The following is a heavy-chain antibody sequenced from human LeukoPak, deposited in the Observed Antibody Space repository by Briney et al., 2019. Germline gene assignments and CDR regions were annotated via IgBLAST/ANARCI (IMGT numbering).Heavy chain of an antibody. CDR3: ARVQTGYYDFWSGYYRQYYMDV. Sequence: ASVKVSCKASGYTFTSYYMHWVRQAPGQGLEWMGIINPSGGSTSYAQKFQGRVTITRNTSISTAYMELSSLRSGDTAVYYCARVQTGYYDFWSGYYRQYYMDVWGKGTTVTVSS. CDR2: INPSGGST. V-gene: IGHV1-46*01. J-gene: IGHJ6*03. D-gene: IGHD3-3*01. CDR1: GYTFTSYY.